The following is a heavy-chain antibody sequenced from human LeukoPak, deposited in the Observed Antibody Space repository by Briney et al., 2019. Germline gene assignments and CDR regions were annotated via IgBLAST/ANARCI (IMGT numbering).Heavy chain of an antibody. CDR3: ARDLVVVPAAIDWFDP. J-gene: IGHJ5*02. D-gene: IGHD2-2*01. V-gene: IGHV4-4*07. CDR2: IYTSGST. Sequence: SGTLSLTCTVSGGSISSYYWSWIRQPAGKGLEWIGRIYTSGSTNYNPSLKSRVTMSVDTSKNQFSLKLSSVTAAGTAVYYCARDLVVVPAAIDWFDPWGQGTLVTVSS. CDR1: GGSISSYY.